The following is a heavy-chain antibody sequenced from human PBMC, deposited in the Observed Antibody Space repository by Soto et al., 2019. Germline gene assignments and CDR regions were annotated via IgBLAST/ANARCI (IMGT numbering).Heavy chain of an antibody. V-gene: IGHV3-23*01. CDR1: GFTFSSYA. Sequence: AGGSLRPSCAASGFTFSSYAMSWVRQAPGKGLEWVAAIGGTDGKTYYADSVKGRFTISRDNSENTLYLQMSRLRAEDTAVYFCAKGMFSSSPAAAGSFDYWGQGALVTVS. J-gene: IGHJ4*02. CDR3: AKGMFSSSPAAAGSFDY. D-gene: IGHD3-10*01. CDR2: IGGTDGKT.